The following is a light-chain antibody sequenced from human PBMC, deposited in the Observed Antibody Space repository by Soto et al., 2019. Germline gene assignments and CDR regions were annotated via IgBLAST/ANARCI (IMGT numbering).Light chain of an antibody. J-gene: IGKJ1*01. CDR2: GAS. CDR1: QSVSSSY. Sequence: IVLTQSPGTLSLSPWERATLSCRASQSVSSSYLAWYQQKPGQAPRLLIYGASSRATGIPDRFSGSGSGTDSTLTISRLEPEDFAVYYCQQYGSSPRTFGQGTKVDIK. CDR3: QQYGSSPRT. V-gene: IGKV3-20*01.